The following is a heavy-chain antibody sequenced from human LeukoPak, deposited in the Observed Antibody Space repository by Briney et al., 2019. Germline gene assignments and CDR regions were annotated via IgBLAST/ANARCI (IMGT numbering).Heavy chain of an antibody. Sequence: ASVKVSCKASGYTFTSYYMHWVRQAPGQGLGWMGIINPSGGTTNYAQKFQGRGTMTRDTSTNTDYLELTSLRSEDTAVYYCARDSGDWTVDYWGQGTLVTVSS. CDR2: INPSGGTT. V-gene: IGHV1-46*01. CDR3: ARDSGDWTVDY. D-gene: IGHD2-21*02. CDR1: GYTFTSYY. J-gene: IGHJ4*02.